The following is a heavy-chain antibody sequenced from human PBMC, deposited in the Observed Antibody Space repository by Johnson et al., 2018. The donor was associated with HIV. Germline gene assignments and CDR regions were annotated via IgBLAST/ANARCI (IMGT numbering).Heavy chain of an antibody. Sequence: RSYWMHWVRQTPGKGLVWVSHINGGGSSTNYADSAKGRFTISKDNAKNTLYLQMNSLRAEDTAVYYCTRDSGPTAYDVWGQGTVVTVSS. D-gene: IGHD1-7*01. CDR1: RSYW. CDR2: INGGGSST. J-gene: IGHJ3*01. CDR3: TRDSGPTAYDV. V-gene: IGHV3-74*01.